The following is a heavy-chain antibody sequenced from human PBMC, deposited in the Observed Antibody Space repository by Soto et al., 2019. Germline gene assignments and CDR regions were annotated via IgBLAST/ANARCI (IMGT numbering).Heavy chain of an antibody. D-gene: IGHD3-22*01. CDR2: IIPIFGTA. V-gene: IGHV1-69*01. Sequence: QVQLVQSGAEVKKPGSSVKVSCKASGGTFSSYAISWVRQAPGQGLEWMGGIIPIFGTANYAQKFQGRVTITADESTSTAYMELSSLRSEDTAVYYCAREGDYYDSSGEKTDAFDIWGQGTMVTVSS. CDR1: GGTFSSYA. CDR3: AREGDYYDSSGEKTDAFDI. J-gene: IGHJ3*02.